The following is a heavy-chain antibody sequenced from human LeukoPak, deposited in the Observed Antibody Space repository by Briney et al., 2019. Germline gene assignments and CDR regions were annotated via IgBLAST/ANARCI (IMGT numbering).Heavy chain of an antibody. V-gene: IGHV1-69*04. CDR1: GGTFSSYA. Sequence: SVKVSCKASGGTFSSYAISWVRQAPGQGLEWMGRIIPILGIANYAQKFQGRVTITADKSTSTAYMELSSLRSEDTAVYYCARVFVGYSYGGYFQHWGQGTLVTVSS. CDR2: IIPILGIA. J-gene: IGHJ1*01. D-gene: IGHD5-18*01. CDR3: ARVFVGYSYGGYFQH.